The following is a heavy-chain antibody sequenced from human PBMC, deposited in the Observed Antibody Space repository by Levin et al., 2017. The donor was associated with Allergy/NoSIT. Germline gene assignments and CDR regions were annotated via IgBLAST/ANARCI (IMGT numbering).Heavy chain of an antibody. J-gene: IGHJ6*02. CDR3: ARDRGSSIYYGMDV. Sequence: PGGSLRLSCAASGFTFSSYAMHWVRQAPGKGLEWVAVISYDGSNKYYADSVKGRFTISRDNSKNTLYLQMNSLGPEDTAVFYCARDRGSSIYYGMDVWGQGTTVTVSS. V-gene: IGHV3-30-3*01. CDR1: GFTFSSYA. CDR2: ISYDGSNK. D-gene: IGHD6-6*01.